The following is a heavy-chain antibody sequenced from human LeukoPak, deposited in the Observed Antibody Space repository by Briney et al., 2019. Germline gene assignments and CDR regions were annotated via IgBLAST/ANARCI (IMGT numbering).Heavy chain of an antibody. CDR3: AKSYCSGGSCYSDLPDYFDF. J-gene: IGHJ4*02. V-gene: IGHV3-23*01. Sequence: GGSLRLSCAASGFTFSTYSMSWVRQTPGKGLEWVSAINGDGRTKYFADFVKGRFTVSRDDSKNTLYLQMNSLRAEDTAVYYCAKSYCSGGSCYSDLPDYFDFWGQGTPVTVSS. CDR2: INGDGRTK. CDR1: GFTFSTYS. D-gene: IGHD2-15*01.